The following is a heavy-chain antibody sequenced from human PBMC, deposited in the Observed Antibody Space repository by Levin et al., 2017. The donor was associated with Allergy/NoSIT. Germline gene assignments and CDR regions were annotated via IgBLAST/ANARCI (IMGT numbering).Heavy chain of an antibody. CDR3: ARGRREAVWTKSILNYFYYGMDV. Sequence: PSETLSLTCAVSGGSFSDYVWIWIRQSPGKGPEWIGQINHSGFTDYNPSLKSRVTISLDTPKSQFSLRLRSVTAADAAKYYCARGRREAVWTKSILNYFYYGMDVWGQGTTVAVSS. V-gene: IGHV4-34*01. CDR2: INHSGFT. D-gene: IGHD1/OR15-1a*01. J-gene: IGHJ6*02. CDR1: GGSFSDYV.